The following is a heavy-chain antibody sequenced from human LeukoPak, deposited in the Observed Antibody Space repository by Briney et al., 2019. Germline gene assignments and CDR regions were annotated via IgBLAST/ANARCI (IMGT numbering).Heavy chain of an antibody. Sequence: SETLSLTCTVSGYSISSGYYWGWIRPPPGKGLEWIGSIYHSGSTYYNPSLKSRVTISVDTSKNQFSLRLSSVTAADTAVYYCARGGVLKSVDYWGRGTLVAVSS. J-gene: IGHJ4*02. D-gene: IGHD3-16*01. CDR1: GYSISSGYY. V-gene: IGHV4-38-2*02. CDR3: ARGGVLKSVDY. CDR2: IYHSGST.